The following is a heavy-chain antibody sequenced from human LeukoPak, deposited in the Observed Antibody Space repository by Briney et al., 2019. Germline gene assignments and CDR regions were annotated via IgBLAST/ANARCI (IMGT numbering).Heavy chain of an antibody. J-gene: IGHJ4*02. CDR3: ARRPLFSSSSGLDY. CDR1: GYSFMSHW. D-gene: IGHD6-6*01. CDR2: IYPGDSDT. V-gene: IGHV5-51*01. Sequence: GESLKISCKGSGYSFMSHWIDWVRQMPGKGLEWMGIIYPGDSDTRYSPSFQGQVTISADKSINTAYIQWSSLKASDAAMYYCARRPLFSSSSGLDYWGQGTLVTVSS.